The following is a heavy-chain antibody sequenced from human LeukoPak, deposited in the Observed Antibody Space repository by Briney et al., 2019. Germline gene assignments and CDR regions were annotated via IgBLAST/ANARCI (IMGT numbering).Heavy chain of an antibody. V-gene: IGHV3-30*04. CDR3: ARASTVWGSYRFFDY. J-gene: IGHJ4*02. CDR2: ISYDGSNK. Sequence: GRSLRLSCAASGFTFSSYAMHWVRQAPGKGLEWVAVISYDGSNKYYADSVKGRFTISRDNSKNTLYLQMNSLRAEDTAVYYCARASTVWGSYRFFDYWGQGTLVTVSS. CDR1: GFTFSSYA. D-gene: IGHD3-16*02.